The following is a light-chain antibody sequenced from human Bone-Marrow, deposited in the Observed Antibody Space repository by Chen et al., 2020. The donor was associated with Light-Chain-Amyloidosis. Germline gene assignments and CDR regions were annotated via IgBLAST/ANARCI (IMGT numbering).Light chain of an antibody. J-gene: IGLJ2*01. CDR3: QSADSSGTYEVI. V-gene: IGLV3-25*03. Sequence: SYELTQPPSVSVSPGQTARITCSGDALSKQYAYWYQQKPGQAPVLVIYKDSERPSGIPERFSGSSSGTTVTLTISGVQAEDEADYHCQSADSSGTYEVIFGGGTKLTVL. CDR2: KDS. CDR1: ALSKQY.